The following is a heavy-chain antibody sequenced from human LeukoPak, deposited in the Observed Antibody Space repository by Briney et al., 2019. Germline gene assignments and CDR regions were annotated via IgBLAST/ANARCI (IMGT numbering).Heavy chain of an antibody. Sequence: PGGSLRLSCAASGFIFSTYALTWVRQAPGKGLEWVANIKLDESEKLYVASVQGRFHVSRDNPKNSLYLQMNSLRAENTAVYYCVTRQWLADWGQGTPVTVSS. CDR3: VTRQWLAD. J-gene: IGHJ4*02. D-gene: IGHD6-19*01. CDR1: GFIFSTYA. CDR2: IKLDESEK. V-gene: IGHV3-7*01.